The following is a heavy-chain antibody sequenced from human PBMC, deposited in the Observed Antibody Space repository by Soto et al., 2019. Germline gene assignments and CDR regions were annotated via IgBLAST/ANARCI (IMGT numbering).Heavy chain of an antibody. CDR3: AREAYSSSAGFLNWFDP. D-gene: IGHD6-6*01. CDR1: GFTFSSYS. Sequence: GGSLRLCCAASGFTFSSYSMNWVRQAPGKGLEWVSSISSSSSYIYYADSVKGRFTISRDNARNSLYLQMNSLRAEDTAVYYCAREAYSSSAGFLNWFDPWGQGTLVTVSS. J-gene: IGHJ5*02. V-gene: IGHV3-21*01. CDR2: ISSSSSYI.